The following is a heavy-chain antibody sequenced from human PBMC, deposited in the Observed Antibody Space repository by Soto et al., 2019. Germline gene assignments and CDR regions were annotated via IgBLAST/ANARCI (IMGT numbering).Heavy chain of an antibody. CDR3: ARRARGNWAFDY. J-gene: IGHJ4*02. CDR2: IYPGDSDP. Sequence: EVHLVQSGAEMKKPGESLKISCEGSGYTFTNYWIGWVRQMPGKVLEWMGIIYPGDSDPRYSPSFQGQVTFSADKSTTSAYLQWSSLKASDTAIYFCARRARGNWAFDYWGQGTLVTVSS. CDR1: GYTFTNYW. D-gene: IGHD3-16*01. V-gene: IGHV5-51*03.